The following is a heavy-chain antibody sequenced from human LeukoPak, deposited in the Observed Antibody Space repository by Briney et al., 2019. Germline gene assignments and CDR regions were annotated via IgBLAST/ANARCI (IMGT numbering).Heavy chain of an antibody. J-gene: IGHJ4*02. CDR3: AKDRDYYDSSGYYLHFDY. Sequence: PGGSLRLSCASSGFTFSSYAMSWVRQAPGKGLEWVSAISGSGGSTYYADSVEGRFTISRDNSKNTLYLQMNSLRAEDTAVYYCAKDRDYYDSSGYYLHFDYWGQGTLVTVSS. D-gene: IGHD3-22*01. CDR2: ISGSGGST. CDR1: GFTFSSYA. V-gene: IGHV3-23*01.